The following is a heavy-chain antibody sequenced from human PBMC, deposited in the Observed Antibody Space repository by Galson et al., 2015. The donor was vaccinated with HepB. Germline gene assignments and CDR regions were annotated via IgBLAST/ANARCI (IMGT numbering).Heavy chain of an antibody. Sequence: SVKVSCKASGYIFTAYYMYWMRQAPGQGLEWVGRINPNSGGANYAQKFQGRVTITRDTSTRTAYLELSGLKSDDTAVYYCATQATSWPSRRSLEWLLENWGQGTLVIVSS. D-gene: IGHD3-3*01. J-gene: IGHJ1*01. CDR3: ATQATSWPSRRSLEWLLEN. CDR2: INPNSGGA. V-gene: IGHV1-2*06. CDR1: GYIFTAYY.